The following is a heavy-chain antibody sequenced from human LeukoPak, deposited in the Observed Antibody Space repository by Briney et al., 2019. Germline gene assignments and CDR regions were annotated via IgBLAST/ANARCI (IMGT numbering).Heavy chain of an antibody. D-gene: IGHD3-3*01. Sequence: GASVEVSCKVSGYTLTELSMHWVRQAPGKGLEWMGGFDPEDGETIYAQKFQGRVTMTEDTSTDTAYMELSSLRSEDTAVYYCATGFRITIFGVVTYYYGMDVWGQGTTVTVSS. CDR3: ATGFRITIFGVVTYYYGMDV. CDR2: FDPEDGET. J-gene: IGHJ6*02. V-gene: IGHV1-24*01. CDR1: GYTLTELS.